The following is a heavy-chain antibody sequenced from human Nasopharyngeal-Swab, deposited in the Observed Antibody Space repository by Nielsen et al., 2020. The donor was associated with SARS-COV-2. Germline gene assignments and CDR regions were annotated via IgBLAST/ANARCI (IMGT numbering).Heavy chain of an antibody. CDR3: ARQYDSSGYYSYYYYGMDV. CDR2: IYPGDSDT. J-gene: IGHJ6*02. CDR1: GYSFTSYW. V-gene: IGHV5-51*01. Sequence: KVSCKGSGYSFTSYWIGWVRQMPGKGLEWMGIIYPGDSDTRYSPSFQGQVTISADKSISTAYLQWSNLKASDTAMYYCARQYDSSGYYSYYYYGMDVWGQGTTVTVSS. D-gene: IGHD3-22*01.